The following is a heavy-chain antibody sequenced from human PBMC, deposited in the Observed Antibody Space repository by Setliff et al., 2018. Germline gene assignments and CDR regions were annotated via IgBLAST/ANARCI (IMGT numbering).Heavy chain of an antibody. D-gene: IGHD6-6*01. V-gene: IGHV1-3*01. CDR1: GYSFLSYG. CDR3: AREVLPLVREEAFYI. Sequence: ASVKVSCKASGYSFLSYGITWVRQAPGQGLEWMGWINAGNGNTKCSQNFQGRVTITRDTSASTAYVELSSLRSEDTAVYYCAREVLPLVREEAFYIWGQGTMVTVSS. J-gene: IGHJ3*02. CDR2: INAGNGNT.